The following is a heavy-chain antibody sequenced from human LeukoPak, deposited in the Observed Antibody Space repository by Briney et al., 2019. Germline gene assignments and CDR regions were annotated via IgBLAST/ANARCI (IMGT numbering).Heavy chain of an antibody. J-gene: IGHJ4*02. V-gene: IGHV3-23*01. CDR2: ISGSGGST. CDR3: AKDSSSPQGY. D-gene: IGHD6-6*01. Sequence: GRSLRLSCAASGFTVSSNYMSWVRQAPGKGLEWVSAISGSGGSTYYADSVKGRFTISRDNSKNTLYLQMNSLRAEDTAVYYCAKDSSSPQGYWGQGTLVTVSS. CDR1: GFTVSSNY.